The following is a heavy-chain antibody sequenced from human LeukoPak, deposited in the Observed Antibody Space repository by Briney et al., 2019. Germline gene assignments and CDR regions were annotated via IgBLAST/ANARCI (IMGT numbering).Heavy chain of an antibody. J-gene: IGHJ4*02. CDR2: IYSGGST. D-gene: IGHD6-19*01. CDR1: GFTVSSNY. V-gene: IGHV3-53*01. CDR3: ARDTYSSGWYSDY. Sequence: GGSLRLSCAASGFTVSSNYMSWVRQAPGKGLEWVSVIYSGGSTYYADSVEGRFTISRDNSKNTLYLQMNSLRAEDTAVYYCARDTYSSGWYSDYWGQGTLVTVSS.